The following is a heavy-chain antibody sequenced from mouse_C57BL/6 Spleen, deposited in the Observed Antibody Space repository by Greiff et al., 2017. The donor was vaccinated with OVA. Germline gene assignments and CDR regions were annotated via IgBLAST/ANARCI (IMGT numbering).Heavy chain of an antibody. D-gene: IGHD3-2*02. J-gene: IGHJ1*03. CDR1: GYAFSSSW. V-gene: IGHV1-82*01. CDR2: IYPGDGDT. Sequence: QVQLQQSGPELVKPGASVKISCKASGYAFSSSWMNWVKQRTGKGLEWIGRIYPGDGDTNYNGKFKGKATLTADKSSSTAYMQLSLLTSYDSAVYFCASSGDFDFWGTGTTVTVSS. CDR3: ASSGDFDF.